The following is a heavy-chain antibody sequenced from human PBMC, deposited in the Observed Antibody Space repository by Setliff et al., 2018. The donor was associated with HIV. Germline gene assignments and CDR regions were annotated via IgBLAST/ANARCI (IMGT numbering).Heavy chain of an antibody. CDR2: INHSGST. J-gene: IGHJ6*03. V-gene: IGHV4-34*01. CDR3: ARGARLLAAYSDRWDYFYMAV. Sequence: TSETLSLTCAVFGGSFTDYYWIWIRQPPGKGLEWSGEINHSGSTHYNPSLKSRFIISVDTSKNQFSPKVNSMTAADTAVYYCARGARLLAAYSDRWDYFYMAVWGKGTTVTVSS. CDR1: GGSFTDYY. D-gene: IGHD1-26*01.